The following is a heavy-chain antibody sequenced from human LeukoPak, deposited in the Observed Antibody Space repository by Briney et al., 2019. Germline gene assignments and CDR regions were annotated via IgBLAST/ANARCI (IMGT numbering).Heavy chain of an antibody. D-gene: IGHD5-24*01. V-gene: IGHV1-69*13. J-gene: IGHJ4*02. CDR2: IIPIFGTA. CDR3: ARGSNPTIISFGY. Sequence: SVKVSCKASGGTFSSYAISWVRQAPGQGLEWMGGIIPIFGTANYAQKFQGRVTTTADESTSTAYMELSSLRSEDTAVYYCARGSNPTIISFGYWGQGTLVTVSS. CDR1: GGTFSSYA.